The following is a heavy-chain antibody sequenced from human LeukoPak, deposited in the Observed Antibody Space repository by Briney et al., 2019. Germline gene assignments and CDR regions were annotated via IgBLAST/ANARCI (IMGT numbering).Heavy chain of an antibody. CDR2: IYYSGST. CDR1: GGSISSSSYY. V-gene: IGHV4-39*01. D-gene: IGHD4/OR15-4a*01. Sequence: SETLSLTCTVSGGSISSSSYYWGWIRQPPGKGLEWIGSIYYSGSTYYNPSLKSRVTISVDTSKNQFSLKLSSATAADTAVYYCARIYGANWGQGTLVTVSS. J-gene: IGHJ4*02. CDR3: ARIYGAN.